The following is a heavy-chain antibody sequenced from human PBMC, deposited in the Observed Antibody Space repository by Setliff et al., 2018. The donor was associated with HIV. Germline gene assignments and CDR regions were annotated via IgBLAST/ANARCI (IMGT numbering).Heavy chain of an antibody. CDR3: ARRAESTTTWFSSWYSYDMDV. D-gene: IGHD2-15*01. V-gene: IGHV4-39*01. J-gene: IGHJ6*02. CDR2: VYYSGDI. CDR1: GVSFSTNMFY. Sequence: SETLSLTCSVSGVSFSTNMFYWGWIRQPPGKGLEWVGSVYYSGDIFYNPSLRSRVTISLDSSKNQLSLRLKSVTAADTAVYFCARRAESTTTWFSSWYSYDMDVWGQGTTVTVSS.